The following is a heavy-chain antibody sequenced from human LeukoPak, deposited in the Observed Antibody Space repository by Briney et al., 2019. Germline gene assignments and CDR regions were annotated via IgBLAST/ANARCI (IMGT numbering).Heavy chain of an antibody. Sequence: SETLSLTCTVSCYSISSGYYWGWIRQPPGKGVDWIGRIYHSGSTYYNPSLKSRVTISVDTSKNQFSLKLSSVTDADTAEYYGASDSGRYSRSWYGNNWFDPWGQGTLVTVSS. CDR3: ASDSGRYSRSWYGNNWFDP. J-gene: IGHJ5*02. CDR2: IYHSGST. V-gene: IGHV4-38-2*02. D-gene: IGHD6-13*01. CDR1: CYSISSGYY.